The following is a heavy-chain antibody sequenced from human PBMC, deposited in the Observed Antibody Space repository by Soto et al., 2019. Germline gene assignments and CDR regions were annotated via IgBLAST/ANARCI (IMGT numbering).Heavy chain of an antibody. Sequence: SETLSLTCTVPGGSISSYYWSWIRQPPGKGLEWIGYIYYSGSTNYNPSLKSRVTISVDTSKNQFSLKLSSVTAADTAVYYCARGGARRYYYDSSGYYNTWGQGTLVTVSS. CDR3: ARGGARRYYYDSSGYYNT. D-gene: IGHD3-22*01. V-gene: IGHV4-59*01. CDR1: GGSISSYY. CDR2: IYYSGST. J-gene: IGHJ4*02.